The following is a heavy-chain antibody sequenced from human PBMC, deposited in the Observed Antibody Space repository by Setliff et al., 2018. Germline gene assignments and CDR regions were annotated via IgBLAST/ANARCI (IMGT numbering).Heavy chain of an antibody. CDR1: GFTLNSYL. CDR2: IQTDESGT. Sequence: PGGSLRLSCAASGFTLNSYLMHWVRQAPGEGLVWVSRIQTDESGTTYGDSVKGRFTISRDNAKNTLYLQMNSLRADDTAVYYCARAKGNDYSMDVWGKGTTVTVSS. V-gene: IGHV3-74*03. CDR3: ARAKGNDYSMDV. J-gene: IGHJ6*03.